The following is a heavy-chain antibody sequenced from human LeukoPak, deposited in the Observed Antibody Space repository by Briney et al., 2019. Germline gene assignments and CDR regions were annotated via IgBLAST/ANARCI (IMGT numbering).Heavy chain of an antibody. CDR3: ARDWFHAIDY. V-gene: IGHV3-74*01. D-gene: IGHD2/OR15-2a*01. Sequence: PGGSLRLSCAASGFTFSDTWMHWVRQAPGKGPVWVSRIRSDGSDTRYAESVKGRFTISRDNAKNTLYLQMNSLRAEDTAVYYCARDWFHAIDYWGQGTLVTVS. CDR2: IRSDGSDT. CDR1: GFTFSDTW. J-gene: IGHJ4*02.